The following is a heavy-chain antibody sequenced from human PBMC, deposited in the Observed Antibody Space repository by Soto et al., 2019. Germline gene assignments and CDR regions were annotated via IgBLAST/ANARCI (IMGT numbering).Heavy chain of an antibody. D-gene: IGHD4-4*01. V-gene: IGHV3-21*01. CDR2: ISSSGDYI. Sequence: PGGSLRLSCAGSGFTFSTYSINWVRQPPGKGLEWVSSISSSGDYIHYADSVKGRFTISRDNAKNSLFLQMNSLRAEDTAVYYCERDSNNRQYGMDVWGQGTTVTVSS. J-gene: IGHJ6*02. CDR1: GFTFSTYS. CDR3: ERDSNNRQYGMDV.